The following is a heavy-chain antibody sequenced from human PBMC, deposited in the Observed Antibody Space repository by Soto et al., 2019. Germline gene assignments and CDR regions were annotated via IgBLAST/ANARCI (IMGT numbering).Heavy chain of an antibody. D-gene: IGHD4-17*01. CDR2: IRGSGGST. Sequence: GGSLRLSCAASGFTFSSYAMSWVRQAPGKGLEWVSNIRGSGGSTYYSDSVKGRFTISRDNSKNTLYLQMNSLRADDTAVYYCAKGGTPVTTRGVLNYWGQGTLVTVSS. J-gene: IGHJ4*02. CDR3: AKGGTPVTTRGVLNY. CDR1: GFTFSSYA. V-gene: IGHV3-23*01.